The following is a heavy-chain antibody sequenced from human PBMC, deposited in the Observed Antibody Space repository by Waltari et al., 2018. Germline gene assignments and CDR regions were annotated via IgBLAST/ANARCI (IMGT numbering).Heavy chain of an antibody. CDR1: GGSFSGYY. V-gene: IGHV4-34*01. J-gene: IGHJ4*02. Sequence: QVQLQQWGAGLLKPSETLSLTCAVYGGSFSGYYWSWLRQPPGKGLEWIGEINHSGSTNYNPPLKSRVTIAVDTSKNQFSLKLSAVTAADTAVYYCARAHITIFGVVTGWDYWGQGTLVTVSS. CDR2: INHSGST. CDR3: ARAHITIFGVVTGWDY. D-gene: IGHD3-3*01.